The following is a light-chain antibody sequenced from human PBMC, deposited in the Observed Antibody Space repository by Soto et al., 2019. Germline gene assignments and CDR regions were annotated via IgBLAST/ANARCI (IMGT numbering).Light chain of an antibody. CDR1: QSVSSN. CDR3: QQHGTSPIT. Sequence: EVVMTQSPATLSVSPGERATLSCRASQSVSSNLAWYQQKPGQAPRLLIYDASTRATGIPARFSGSGSGTDFTLTISRLEPDDFAVYYCQQHGTSPITFGQGTRLEIK. CDR2: DAS. J-gene: IGKJ5*01. V-gene: IGKV3-15*01.